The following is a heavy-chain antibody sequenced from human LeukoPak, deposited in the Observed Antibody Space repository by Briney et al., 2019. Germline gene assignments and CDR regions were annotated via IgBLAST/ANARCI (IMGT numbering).Heavy chain of an antibody. CDR3: ARDPMTTVTRRWFDP. CDR2: INPNSGGT. D-gene: IGHD4-17*01. Sequence: ASVKVSCKASGYTFTGYYMHWVRQAPGQGLEWMGWINPNSGGTNYAQKFQGRVTMTRDTSISTAYMELSRLRSDDTAVYYCARDPMTTVTRRWFDPWGQGTLVTVSS. CDR1: GYTFTGYY. J-gene: IGHJ5*02. V-gene: IGHV1-2*02.